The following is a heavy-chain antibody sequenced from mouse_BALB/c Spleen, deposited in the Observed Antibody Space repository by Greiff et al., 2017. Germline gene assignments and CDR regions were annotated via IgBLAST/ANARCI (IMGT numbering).Heavy chain of an antibody. CDR2: IDPANGNT. CDR3: ARGYGKDFDY. Sequence: LVESGAELVKPGASVKLSCTASGFNIKDTYMHWVKQRPEQGLEWIGRIDPANGNTKYDPKFQGKATITADTSSNTAYLQLSSLTSEDTAVYYCARGYGKDFDYWGQGTTLTVSS. J-gene: IGHJ2*01. CDR1: GFNIKDTY. V-gene: IGHV14-3*02. D-gene: IGHD2-10*02.